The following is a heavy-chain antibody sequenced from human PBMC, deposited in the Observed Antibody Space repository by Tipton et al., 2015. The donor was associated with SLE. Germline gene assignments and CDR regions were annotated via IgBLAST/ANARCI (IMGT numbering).Heavy chain of an antibody. D-gene: IGHD3-10*01. J-gene: IGHJ4*02. CDR3: ASWRFRDYISYYFDY. CDR1: GGSISSGSYY. CDR2: IYTSGST. Sequence: TLSLTCTVSGGSISSGSYYWSWIRQPAGKGLEWIGHIYTSGSTNYNPSLKSRVTISVDTSKNQFSLKLSSVTAADTAVYYCASWRFRDYISYYFDYWGQGTLVTVSS. V-gene: IGHV4-61*09.